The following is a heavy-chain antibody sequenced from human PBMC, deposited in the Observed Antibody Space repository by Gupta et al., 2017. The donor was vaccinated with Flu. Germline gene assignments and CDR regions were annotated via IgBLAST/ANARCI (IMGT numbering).Heavy chain of an antibody. Sequence: VRQAPGKGLEWVAVIAYDGSNKYYADSVKGRFTISRDNSKNTLYLQMNSLRAEDTAVYYCAKGLGYYGSSQAIYYFDCWGQGTLVTVSS. CDR2: IAYDGSNK. J-gene: IGHJ4*02. V-gene: IGHV3-30*18. CDR3: AKGLGYYGSSQAIYYFDC. D-gene: IGHD3-10*01.